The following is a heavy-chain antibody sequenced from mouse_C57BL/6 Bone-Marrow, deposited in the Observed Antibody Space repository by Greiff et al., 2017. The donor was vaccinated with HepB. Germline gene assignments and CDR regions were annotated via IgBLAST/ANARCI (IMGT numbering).Heavy chain of an antibody. CDR3: ARDWYYYGSSAWFAY. CDR1: GFTFSSYA. CDR2: ISDGGSYT. Sequence: EVMLVESGGGLVKPGGSLKLSCAASGFTFSSYAMSWVRQTPEKRLEWVATISDGGSYTYYPDNVKGRFTISRDNAKNNLYLQMSHLKSEDTAMYYCARDWYYYGSSAWFAYWGQGTLVTVSA. J-gene: IGHJ3*01. D-gene: IGHD1-1*01. V-gene: IGHV5-4*01.